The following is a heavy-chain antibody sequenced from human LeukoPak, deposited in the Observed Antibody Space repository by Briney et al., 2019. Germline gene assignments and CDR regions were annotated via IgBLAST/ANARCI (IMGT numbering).Heavy chain of an antibody. Sequence: PSETLSLTCTVSGGSISSYYWSWIRQPPGKGLEWIGYIYYSGSTNYNPSLKSRVTISVDTSKNQFSLKLSSVTAADPAVYYCARGGKLGHFDYWGQGTLVTVSS. CDR2: IYYSGST. CDR1: GGSISSYY. V-gene: IGHV4-59*01. CDR3: ARGGKLGHFDY. D-gene: IGHD3-16*01. J-gene: IGHJ4*02.